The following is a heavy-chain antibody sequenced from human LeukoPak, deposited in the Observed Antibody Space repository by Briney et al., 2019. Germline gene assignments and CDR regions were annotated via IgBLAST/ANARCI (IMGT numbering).Heavy chain of an antibody. V-gene: IGHV1-69*02. CDR2: IIPILGIA. Sequence: GASVKVSCKASGGTFSSYTISWVRQAPGQGLEWMGRIIPILGIANYAQKFQGRVTITADKSTSTAYMELSSLRSEDTAVYYCARYYGGNSSLDYWGQGTLVIVSS. CDR3: ARYYGGNSSLDY. CDR1: GGTFSSYT. D-gene: IGHD4-23*01. J-gene: IGHJ4*02.